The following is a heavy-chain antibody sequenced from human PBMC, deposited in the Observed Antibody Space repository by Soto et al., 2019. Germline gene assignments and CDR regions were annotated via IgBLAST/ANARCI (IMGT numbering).Heavy chain of an antibody. CDR3: SRDFPRGSQHTNGFDP. V-gene: IGHV1-18*01. Sequence: VNVSDKACGYSFTIYCIICVRQAPGQGLEVMGWISAYNGNTNYAQKLQGRLTMTTDTSTSTAYMELRSLISDDTAVYYCSRDFPRGSQHTNGFDPWGQGTLVTVSS. J-gene: IGHJ5*02. CDR1: GYSFTIYC. D-gene: IGHD6-13*01. CDR2: ISAYNGNT.